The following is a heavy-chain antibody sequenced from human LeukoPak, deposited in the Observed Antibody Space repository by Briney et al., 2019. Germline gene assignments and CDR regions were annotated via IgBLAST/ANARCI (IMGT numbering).Heavy chain of an antibody. J-gene: IGHJ4*02. Sequence: GASVTVSCKVSGYTLTELSMHWVRQAPGQGLEWMGRINPSSGGTNYAQKFQGRVTMTRDTSISTAYMELNRLRSDDTAVYYCTRDLGDYWGQGTLVTVSS. D-gene: IGHD3-16*01. CDR3: TRDLGDY. CDR1: GYTLTELS. CDR2: INPSSGGT. V-gene: IGHV1-2*06.